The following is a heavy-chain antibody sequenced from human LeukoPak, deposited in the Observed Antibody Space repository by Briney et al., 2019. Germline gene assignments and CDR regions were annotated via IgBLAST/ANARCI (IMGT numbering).Heavy chain of an antibody. CDR3: ARDRGTYYYDSSGYP. J-gene: IGHJ5*02. D-gene: IGHD3-22*01. V-gene: IGHV3-48*02. Sequence: GGSLRLSCAASGFTFSSYSMNWVRQAPGKGREWVSYISSSSSTIYYADSVKGRFTISRDNAKNSLYLQMNSLRDEDTAVYYCARDRGTYYYDSSGYPWGQGTLVTVSS. CDR1: GFTFSSYS. CDR2: ISSSSSTI.